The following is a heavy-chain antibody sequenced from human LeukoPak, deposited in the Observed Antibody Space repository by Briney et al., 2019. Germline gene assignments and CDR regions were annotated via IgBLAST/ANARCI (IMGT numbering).Heavy chain of an antibody. D-gene: IGHD6-13*01. CDR3: ASDRGVRIAALGDNYDYALDV. V-gene: IGHV3-53*01. J-gene: IGHJ6*02. CDR2: IYSSGST. Sequence: PGGSLRLSCAASGLNVTSHYMSWARQAPGKGLEWVSVIYSSGSTYYADSVEGRFTISRDNSKNTLYLQMNSLRADDTAVYYCASDRGVRIAALGDNYDYALDVWGQGTTVTVSS. CDR1: GLNVTSHY.